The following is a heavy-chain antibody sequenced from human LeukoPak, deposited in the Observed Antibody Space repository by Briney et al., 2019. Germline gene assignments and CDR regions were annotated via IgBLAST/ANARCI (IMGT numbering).Heavy chain of an antibody. CDR1: GFTVRNNS. D-gene: IGHD3-10*01. CDR2: IYSGGST. CDR3: ATGERMVRGDGVDY. J-gene: IGHJ4*02. Sequence: GGSLRLSCAASGFTVRNNSMSWVRQAPGKGLEWVSVIYSGGSTYYADSVKGRFTISRDNSKNTLYLQMNSLRAEDTAVYFCATGERMVRGDGVDYWGQGTLVTVSS. V-gene: IGHV3-66*01.